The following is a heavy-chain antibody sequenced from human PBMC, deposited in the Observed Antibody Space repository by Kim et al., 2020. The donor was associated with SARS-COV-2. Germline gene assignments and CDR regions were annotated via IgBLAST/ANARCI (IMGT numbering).Heavy chain of an antibody. CDR3: ARVGLVGDTEFDS. J-gene: IGHJ4*02. Sequence: SETLSLTCTVSGYSISSGYYWGWIRQPPGKGLEWIGSIYHSGSTYYNPSLQSRVTISVDTSKNQFSLKLCPVIAADTAVYDCARVGLVGDTEFDSCGPGT. V-gene: IGHV4-38-2*02. D-gene: IGHD1-26*01. CDR1: GYSISSGYY. CDR2: IYHSGST.